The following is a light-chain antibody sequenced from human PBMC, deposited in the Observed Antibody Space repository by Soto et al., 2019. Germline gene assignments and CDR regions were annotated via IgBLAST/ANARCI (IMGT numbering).Light chain of an antibody. CDR1: QSVSSN. CDR2: AAS. J-gene: IGKJ1*01. Sequence: IVMTQSPATLSVSPGERATLSCRASQSVSSNFAWYQQKPGQAPRLLIYAASTRATGIPARFSGSGSGTEFTLTISSLQSEDFAVYYCQHYNNWPPWTFGQGTKVEIK. V-gene: IGKV3-15*01. CDR3: QHYNNWPPWT.